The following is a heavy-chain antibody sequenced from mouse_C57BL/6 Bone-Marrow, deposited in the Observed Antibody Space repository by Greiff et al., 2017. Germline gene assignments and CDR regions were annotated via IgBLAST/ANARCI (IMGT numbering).Heavy chain of an antibody. J-gene: IGHJ1*03. Sequence: QVQLKVSGAELARPGASVKLSCKASGYTFTSYGISWVKQRTGQGLEWIGEIYPRSGNTYYNEKFKGKATLTADKSSSTAYMELRSLTSEDSAVYFCASFYYDYEGWYFDVWGTGTTVTVSS. CDR3: ASFYYDYEGWYFDV. CDR2: IYPRSGNT. CDR1: GYTFTSYG. V-gene: IGHV1-81*01. D-gene: IGHD2-4*01.